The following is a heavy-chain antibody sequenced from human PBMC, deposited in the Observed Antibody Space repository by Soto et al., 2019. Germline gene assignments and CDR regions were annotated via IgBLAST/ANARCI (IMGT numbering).Heavy chain of an antibody. D-gene: IGHD6-13*01. V-gene: IGHV2-5*02. CDR1: GFSLGTSGVG. J-gene: IGHJ5*02. CDR2: IYWDDDK. Sequence: SGPTLVNPTQTLTLTCTFSGFSLGTSGVGVGWIRQPPGKALEWLALIYWDDDKRYSPSLKSRLTITKDTSKNQVVLTMTNMDPVDTATYYCAHRRVSSSWGLVIMDWFDPWGQGTLVTVSS. CDR3: AHRRVSSSWGLVIMDWFDP.